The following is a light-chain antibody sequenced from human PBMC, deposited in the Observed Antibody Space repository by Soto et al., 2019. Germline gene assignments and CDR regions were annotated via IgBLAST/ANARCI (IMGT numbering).Light chain of an antibody. V-gene: IGKV3-20*01. CDR2: GAS. CDR1: QSVSSNY. Sequence: EIVMTQSPGTLSLSPGETATLSCRASQSVSSNYVAWFHQIPGQAPRLLIYGASSRATGVPDRFSASGSGTDFTLTISRLEREDFAVYYCQQYGRSPFTFGPGTKVDIK. CDR3: QQYGRSPFT. J-gene: IGKJ3*01.